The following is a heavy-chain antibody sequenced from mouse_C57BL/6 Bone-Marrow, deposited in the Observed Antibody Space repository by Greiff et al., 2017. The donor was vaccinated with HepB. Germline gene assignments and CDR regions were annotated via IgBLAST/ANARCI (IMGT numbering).Heavy chain of an antibody. CDR1: GFTFSDYY. V-gene: IGHV5-12*01. CDR2: ISNGGGST. Sequence: EVKLVESGGGLVQPGGSLKLSCAASGFTFSDYYMYWVRQTPEKRLEWVAYISNGGGSTYYPDTVKGRFTISRDNAKNTLYLQMSRLKSEDTAMYYCARHPYGSSPYFDVWGTGTTVTVSS. D-gene: IGHD1-1*01. CDR3: ARHPYGSSPYFDV. J-gene: IGHJ1*03.